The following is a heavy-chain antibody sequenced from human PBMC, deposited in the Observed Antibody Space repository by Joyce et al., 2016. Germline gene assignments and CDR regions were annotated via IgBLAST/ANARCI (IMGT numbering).Heavy chain of an antibody. CDR2: IYHSGST. CDR1: GGSISSSNW. Sequence: QVQLQASGPGLVKPSGTLSLTCGVSGGSISSSNWWGWVRQPPGKGLEWIGEIYHSGSTNYNPSLKSRVTIALDKSKKQFSLKLSSVTAADTAVYYCARGTTVTTYDAFNVWGQGKMVTVSS. J-gene: IGHJ3*01. V-gene: IGHV4-4*02. CDR3: ARGTTVTTYDAFNV. D-gene: IGHD4-17*01.